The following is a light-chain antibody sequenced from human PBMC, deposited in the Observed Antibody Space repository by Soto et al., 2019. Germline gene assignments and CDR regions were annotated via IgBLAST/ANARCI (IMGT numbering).Light chain of an antibody. CDR2: RNS. CDR3: ATWDDRLNGHV. V-gene: IGLV1-47*01. CDR1: SCNSGTNY. J-gene: IGLJ1*01. Sequence: CVLPQPPSASGTPGERVSVSCSGSSCNSGTNYVYWYQQLPGTAPTLLIYRNSQRPSGVPDRFSGSKSGTSASLAISGLRSEDEADYYCATWDDRLNGHVFGTGTKVTVL.